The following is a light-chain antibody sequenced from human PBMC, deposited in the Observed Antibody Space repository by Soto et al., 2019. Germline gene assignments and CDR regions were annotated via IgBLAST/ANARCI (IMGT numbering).Light chain of an antibody. J-gene: IGLJ1*01. CDR1: SSDFGSYKF. V-gene: IGLV2-14*02. CDR2: ETS. Sequence: QSALTQPASVSGSPGQSVTISCTGTSSDFGSYKFVSWYQHHPGKVPKVIIYETSKRPSGVSDRFSGSKSGNTASLTISGLQADDEADYYCSSHTISSALQVFGTGTKVTVL. CDR3: SSHTISSALQV.